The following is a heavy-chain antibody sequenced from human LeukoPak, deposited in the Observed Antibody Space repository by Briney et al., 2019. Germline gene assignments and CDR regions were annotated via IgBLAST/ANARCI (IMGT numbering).Heavy chain of an antibody. CDR1: GVIFSEYA. J-gene: IGHJ4*02. Sequence: GSLRLSCAASGVIFSEYAMSWVRQTPEKGLEWVSGIGAADLGTYYADSVKGRFTISRDISKSTLYLQMNSLRVEDTAVHYCAKEAHRVGRPLFDFWGQGTLVTVSS. V-gene: IGHV3-23*01. CDR2: IGAADLGT. CDR3: AKEAHRVGRPLFDF.